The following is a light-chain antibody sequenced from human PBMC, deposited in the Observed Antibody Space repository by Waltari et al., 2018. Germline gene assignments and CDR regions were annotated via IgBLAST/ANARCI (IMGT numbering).Light chain of an antibody. CDR1: QGISSH. V-gene: IGKV1-33*01. CDR3: QQYDNLLIT. Sequence: DIQMTQSPSSLSVSVGDRVTITCQASQGISSHLNWYQHKPGKAPKLLIYDASNLEPGVPSRFSGSGSGTDFTFTISSLQPEDFATYYCQQYDNLLITFGQGTRLEIK. CDR2: DAS. J-gene: IGKJ5*01.